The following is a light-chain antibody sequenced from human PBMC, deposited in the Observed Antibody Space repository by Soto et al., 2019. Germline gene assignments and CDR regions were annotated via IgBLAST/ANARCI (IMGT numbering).Light chain of an antibody. V-gene: IGKV3D-15*01. CDR2: GAS. Sequence: EIVMTQSPATLSVSPGERATLSCRASQSFRSNLAFYQQKPGQAPRLLIYGASTRAPGIPARFSGFGSGTDFTLTISSLQSEDFAIYYCQQYNNWPAITFGQGTRLEIK. CDR3: QQYNNWPAIT. J-gene: IGKJ5*01. CDR1: QSFRSN.